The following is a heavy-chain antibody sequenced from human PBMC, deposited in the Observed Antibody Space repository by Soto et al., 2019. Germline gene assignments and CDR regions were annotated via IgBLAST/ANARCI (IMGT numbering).Heavy chain of an antibody. V-gene: IGHV4-4*07. CDR3: ARGQRFSDWFDP. D-gene: IGHD3-3*01. Sequence: QVHLQESGPGLVKPSETLSLNCTVSGGTMNSYYWTWIRQPAGKGLEWIGRIYSSGSTKYNPSLQSRVTMSQDTSKNQFSLRLTSVTAADTAVYYCARGQRFSDWFDPWGQGTLVTVSS. CDR2: IYSSGST. J-gene: IGHJ5*02. CDR1: GGTMNSYY.